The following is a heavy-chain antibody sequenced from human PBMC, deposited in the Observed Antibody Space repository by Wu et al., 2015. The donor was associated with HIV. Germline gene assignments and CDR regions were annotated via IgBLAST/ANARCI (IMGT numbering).Heavy chain of an antibody. CDR2: IIPIFGTA. J-gene: IGHJ6*02. V-gene: IGHV1-69*05. D-gene: IGHD2-21*01. CDR1: GGTFSSYA. Sequence: QVQLVQSGAEVKKPGSSVKVSCKASGGTFSSYAINWVRQAPGQGLEWMGGIIPIFGTANYAQKFQGRVTITTDESTSTAYMELSSLRSEDTAVYYCAMGCHCCKDYYYYYGMDVWGQGTTVTVSS. CDR3: AMGCHCCKDYYYYYGMDV.